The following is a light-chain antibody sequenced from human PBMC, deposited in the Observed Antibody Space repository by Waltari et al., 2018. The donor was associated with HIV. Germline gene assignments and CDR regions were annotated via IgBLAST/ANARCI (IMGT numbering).Light chain of an antibody. CDR2: DVS. CDR1: SSDVGGYKY. Sequence: QSALTQPASVSGSPGQSITISCTGTSSDVGGYKYVSWYQQHPGKAPKLMIYDVSNRPSGVANRVSGSKSGNTASLTISGLQAEDEADDYCSSYTSSSTYVFGTGTKVTVL. J-gene: IGLJ1*01. V-gene: IGLV2-14*03. CDR3: SSYTSSSTYV.